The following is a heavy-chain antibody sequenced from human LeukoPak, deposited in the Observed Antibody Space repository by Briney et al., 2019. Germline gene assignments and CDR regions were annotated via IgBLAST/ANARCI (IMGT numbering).Heavy chain of an antibody. V-gene: IGHV4-59*11. CDR2: IYYSGST. Sequence: PSETLSLTCTVSGGSISSHYWSWIRQPPGKGLEWIGYIYYSGSTNYNPSLKSRVTISVDTSKNQFSLKLSSVTAADTAVYYCARGGDGWLQEYYFDYWGQGTLVTVSS. CDR3: ARGGDGWLQEYYFDY. D-gene: IGHD5-24*01. CDR1: GGSISSHY. J-gene: IGHJ4*02.